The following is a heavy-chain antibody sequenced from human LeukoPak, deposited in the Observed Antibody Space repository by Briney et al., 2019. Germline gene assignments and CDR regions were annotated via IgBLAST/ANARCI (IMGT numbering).Heavy chain of an antibody. D-gene: IGHD1-7*01. Sequence: ASVKVSCKASGGTFSSYAISWVRQAPGQGLEWMGWISSYNGQTNYAQKVQGRVTMTIDTSTKTAYMELRSLGSDDTAVYYCAGVAGFYWNSDSFDYWGQGTQVTVSS. CDR2: ISSYNGQT. J-gene: IGHJ4*02. V-gene: IGHV1-18*01. CDR3: AGVAGFYWNSDSFDY. CDR1: GGTFSSYA.